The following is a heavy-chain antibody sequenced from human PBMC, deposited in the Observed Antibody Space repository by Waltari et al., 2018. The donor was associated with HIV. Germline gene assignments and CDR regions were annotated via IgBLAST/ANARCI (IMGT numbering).Heavy chain of an antibody. CDR3: ARALTRGLWDS. Sequence: VQLVESGGGLIQPGGSLSLSCAASGFSVSDNYMSWVRPAPGKRPGWVSLVYLGGSTDYADSVRGRFTTSRDESKNMLYLQMNSLRAEDTAVYYCARALTRGLWDSWGQGTLVSVSS. CDR1: GFSVSDNY. V-gene: IGHV3-53*01. J-gene: IGHJ4*02. D-gene: IGHD2-2*01. CDR2: VYLGGST.